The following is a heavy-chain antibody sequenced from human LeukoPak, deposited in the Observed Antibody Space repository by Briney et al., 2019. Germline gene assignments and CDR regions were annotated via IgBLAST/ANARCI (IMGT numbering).Heavy chain of an antibody. D-gene: IGHD2-2*01. CDR3: ASPGLYCSSTSCYGMDV. CDR1: GFIFGSYA. CDR2: ISYDGSDK. Sequence: GGSLRLSCAASGFIFGSYAMHWVRQAPGKGLEWVAVISYDGSDKYYADSVKGRFTISRDNSKNTLYLQMNSLRVEDAAVYYCASPGLYCSSTSCYGMDVWGQGTTVTVSS. J-gene: IGHJ6*02. V-gene: IGHV3-30*04.